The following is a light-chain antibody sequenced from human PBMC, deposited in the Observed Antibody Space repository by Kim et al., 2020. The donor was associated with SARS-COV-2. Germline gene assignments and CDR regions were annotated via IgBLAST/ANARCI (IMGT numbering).Light chain of an antibody. CDR3: QQYGSSPVT. CDR2: GVS. J-gene: IGKJ4*01. Sequence: LPPGERATLSCRASHRVSSNYLAWYQQKPGQAPRLLIYGVSSRATGIPDRFSGSGSGTDFTLTIRTLEPEDFAVYYCQQYGSSPVTFGGGTKVEI. V-gene: IGKV3-20*01. CDR1: HRVSSNY.